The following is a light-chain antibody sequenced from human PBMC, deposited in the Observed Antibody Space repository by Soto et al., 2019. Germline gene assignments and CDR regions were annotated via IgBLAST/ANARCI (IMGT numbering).Light chain of an antibody. Sequence: EIGMTQSPATLSVSPGERATLSCRASQSVSSNLAWYQQKSGQAPRLLIYGASTRATGIPARFSGSGSGTEFTITLSSMQPEDFEVYYCQQYKNWPRRLTFGGGTTGEIK. CDR2: GAS. V-gene: IGKV3-15*01. CDR3: QQYKNWPRRLT. CDR1: QSVSSN. J-gene: IGKJ4*01.